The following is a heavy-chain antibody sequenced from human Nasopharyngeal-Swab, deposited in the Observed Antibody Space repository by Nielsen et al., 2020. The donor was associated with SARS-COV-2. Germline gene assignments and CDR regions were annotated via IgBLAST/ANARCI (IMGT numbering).Heavy chain of an antibody. V-gene: IGHV1-46*01. CDR3: ARVGSTRDY. CDR2: INPSGGST. J-gene: IGHJ4*02. CDR1: GCTFTSYY. D-gene: IGHD2/OR15-2a*01. Sequence: ASVKVSCKASGCTFTSYYMHWVRQAPGQGLDYMGIINPSGGSTRYAQKFQGRVTMTRDTSTSTVYMELSSLRSEDTAVYYCARVGSTRDYWGQGTLVTVSS.